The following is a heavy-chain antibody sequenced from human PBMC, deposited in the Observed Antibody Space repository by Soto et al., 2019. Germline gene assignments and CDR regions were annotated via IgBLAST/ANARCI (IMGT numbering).Heavy chain of an antibody. CDR3: ARNGYSSSWTLYYYYYGMDV. CDR2: ISTYNGNT. J-gene: IGHJ6*02. D-gene: IGHD6-13*01. V-gene: IGHV1-18*01. Sequence: ASLKVSWKPSGYTFTTYDISWVRQAPGQGLEWMGRISTYNGNTNYPQSLQGRLTMTTDTSTTTAYMELSSVTAADTAVYYCARNGYSSSWTLYYYYYGMDVWGQGTTVTVSS. CDR1: GYTFTTYD.